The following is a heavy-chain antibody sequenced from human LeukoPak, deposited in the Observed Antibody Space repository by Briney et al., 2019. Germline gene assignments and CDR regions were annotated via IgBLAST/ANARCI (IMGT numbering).Heavy chain of an antibody. J-gene: IGHJ4*02. CDR3: AREGGPYRPLDY. CDR1: GGSNTITNY. Sequence: SETLSLTCGVSGGSNTITNYWTWVRQPPGKGLEWIGEVNLQGSTNYNPSLMGRVAISVDTSENHISLQLTSVTAADTAVYYCAREGGPYRPLDYSGQGTLVTVSS. CDR2: VNLQGST. V-gene: IGHV4-4*02.